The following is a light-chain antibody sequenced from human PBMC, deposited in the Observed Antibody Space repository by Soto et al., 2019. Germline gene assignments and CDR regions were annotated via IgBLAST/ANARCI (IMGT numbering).Light chain of an antibody. CDR3: QQSYSSLWT. J-gene: IGKJ1*01. Sequence: GDRVTITCRASQSNSNFLNWYQHKPGKAPKLLIYAASRLQSGVPSRFSGSESGTEFTLTISSLQPEDFATYYCQQSYSSLWTFGQGTKVEVK. CDR2: AAS. CDR1: QSNSNF. V-gene: IGKV1-39*01.